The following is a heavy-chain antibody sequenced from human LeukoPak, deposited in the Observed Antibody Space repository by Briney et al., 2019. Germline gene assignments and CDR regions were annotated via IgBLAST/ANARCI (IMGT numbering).Heavy chain of an antibody. CDR3: ARGEKDTDGYKPYYFDY. CDR1: GGSFSGYY. D-gene: IGHD5-24*01. Sequence: SETLSLTCAVYGGSFSGYYWSWIRQPPGKGLEWIGEINHSGSTNYNPSLKSRVTISVDTPKNQFSLKLSSVTAADTAVYYCARGEKDTDGYKPYYFDYWGQGTLVTVSS. V-gene: IGHV4-34*01. J-gene: IGHJ4*02. CDR2: INHSGST.